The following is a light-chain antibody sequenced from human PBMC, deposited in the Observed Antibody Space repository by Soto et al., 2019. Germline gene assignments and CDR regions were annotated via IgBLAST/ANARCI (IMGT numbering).Light chain of an antibody. CDR2: GAS. CDR3: QQYNNWPLT. Sequence: EIVMTQSPGTLSGSPGERATLSCRASQSVSSNLAWYQQKPGQAPRLLIYGASTRATGIPARFSGSGSGTEFTLTISSLQSEDFAVYYCQQYNNWPLTFGGGTKVDIK. CDR1: QSVSSN. J-gene: IGKJ4*01. V-gene: IGKV3-15*01.